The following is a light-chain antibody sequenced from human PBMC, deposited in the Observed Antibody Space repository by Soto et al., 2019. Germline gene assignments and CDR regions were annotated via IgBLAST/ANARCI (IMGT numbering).Light chain of an antibody. J-gene: IGLJ1*01. CDR2: DNN. Sequence: QSVLPQPPSVSAAPGQKVTISCSGGSSKIGNNYVSWYQQLPVTAHKLLIYDNNKRPSGIPDRFSGSKSGTSATLGITGLQTGDEADYYCGTWDSSLRAYVVGTGTKVTVL. CDR1: SSKIGNNY. CDR3: GTWDSSLRAYV. V-gene: IGLV1-51*01.